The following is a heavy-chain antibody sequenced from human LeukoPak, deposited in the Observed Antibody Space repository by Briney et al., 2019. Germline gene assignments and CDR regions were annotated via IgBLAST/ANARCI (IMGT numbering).Heavy chain of an antibody. J-gene: IGHJ4*02. CDR3: AKFPDDYVWGSYRPGHFDY. CDR1: GFTFSSYG. V-gene: IGHV3-30*02. CDR2: IRYDGSNK. Sequence: PGGSLRLSCAASGFTFSSYGMHWVRQAPGKGLEWVAFIRYDGSNKYYADSVKGRFTISRDNSKNTLCLQMNSLRAEDTAVYYCAKFPDDYVWGSYRPGHFDYWGQGTLVTVSS. D-gene: IGHD3-16*02.